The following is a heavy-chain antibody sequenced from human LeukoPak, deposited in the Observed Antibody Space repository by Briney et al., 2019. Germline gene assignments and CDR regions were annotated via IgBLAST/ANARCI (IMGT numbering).Heavy chain of an antibody. CDR1: GFTFSSYA. CDR3: AKDQRGGVLRSY. CDR2: ISVSGGST. V-gene: IGHV3-23*01. D-gene: IGHD4/OR15-4a*01. J-gene: IGHJ4*02. Sequence: GGSLRLSCAASGFTFSSYAMSWVRQAQGKGLELVSAISVSGGSTYYADSVKGRFTISRDNYKNTLYLQMNSLRAEDTAVYYCAKDQRGGVLRSYWGQGTLVTVSS.